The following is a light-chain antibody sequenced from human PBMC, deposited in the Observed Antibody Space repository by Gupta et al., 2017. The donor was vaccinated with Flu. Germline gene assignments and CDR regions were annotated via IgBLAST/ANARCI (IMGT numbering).Light chain of an antibody. J-gene: IGLJ2*01. CDR1: SLRSYY. V-gene: IGLV3-19*01. CDR3: NSRDSSGKLVV. CDR2: GKN. Sequence: SSELTQDPAVSVALGQTVRITCQGDSLRSYYASWYQQKPGQAPVRVIYGKNNRPSGIPDRLSGSSSGNTASLIITGAQAEDEADYYCNSRDSSGKLVVFGGGTKLTVL.